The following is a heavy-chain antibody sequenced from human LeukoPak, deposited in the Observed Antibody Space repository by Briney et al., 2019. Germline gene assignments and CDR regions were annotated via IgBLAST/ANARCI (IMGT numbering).Heavy chain of an antibody. D-gene: IGHD4/OR15-4a*01. V-gene: IGHV1-46*03. CDR2: INPSGGST. CDR1: GYAFTSYY. CDR3: ARTTTPGAANRAFDY. Sequence: ASVKVSCKASGYAFTSYYMHWVRQAPGQGLEWMGIINPSGGSTSYAQKFQGRVTMTRDTSTSTVYMELSSLRSEDTAVYYCARTTTPGAANRAFDYWGQGTLVTVSS. J-gene: IGHJ4*02.